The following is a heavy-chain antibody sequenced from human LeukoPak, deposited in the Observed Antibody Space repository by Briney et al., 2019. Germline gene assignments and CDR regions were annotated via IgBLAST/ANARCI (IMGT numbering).Heavy chain of an antibody. CDR1: GFTFSSYS. CDR3: ARSSSTSSYTY. D-gene: IGHD2-2*02. Sequence: GGSLRLSCAASGFTFSSYSMNWVRQAPGKGLEWVSYISSSSTTIYYADSVEGRLTISRDNAKNSLYLQMNSLRAEDTAVYYCARSSSTSSYTYWGQGTLVTVSS. V-gene: IGHV3-48*01. CDR2: ISSSSTTI. J-gene: IGHJ4*02.